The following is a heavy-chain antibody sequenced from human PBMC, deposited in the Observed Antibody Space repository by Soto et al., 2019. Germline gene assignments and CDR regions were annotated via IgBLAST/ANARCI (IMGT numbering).Heavy chain of an antibody. CDR1: GFTFSSYE. CDR3: ARGSHSTTWYGGQFDY. CDR2: ISSSGSTI. D-gene: IGHD6-13*01. J-gene: IGHJ4*02. Sequence: PGGSLRLSCAASGFTFSSYEMNWVRQAPGKGLEWVSYISSSGSTIYYADSVKGRFTISRDNTKNSLYLQMNSLRAEDTAIYYCARGSHSTTWYGGQFDYWGQGTLVTVSS. V-gene: IGHV3-48*03.